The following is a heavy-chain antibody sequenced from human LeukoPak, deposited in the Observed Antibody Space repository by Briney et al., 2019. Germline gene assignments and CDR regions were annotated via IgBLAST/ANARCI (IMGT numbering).Heavy chain of an antibody. CDR3: AKEPSGIVGANNWFDP. CDR2: ITNGGGGT. J-gene: IGHJ5*02. CDR1: GFTFSSYA. D-gene: IGHD1-26*01. V-gene: IGHV3-23*01. Sequence: PGGSLRLSCAASGFTFSSYAMSWVRQAPGKGLDWVSAITNGGGGTFYADSVKGRFTISRDNSKNTLYLQMNSLRAEDTAVYYCAKEPSGIVGANNWFDPWGQGTLVAVSS.